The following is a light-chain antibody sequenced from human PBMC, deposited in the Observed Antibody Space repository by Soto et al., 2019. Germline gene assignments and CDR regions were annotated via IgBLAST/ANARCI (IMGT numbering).Light chain of an antibody. CDR3: CSYVTTPEI. CDR1: NSDVDDYRY. Sequence: QSALTQPRSVSGSPGQSLTISCTGTNSDVDDYRYVSWYQQFPGKAPKLVIYGVNQRPSGVPNRFSASNSDNTASLTISGLQADDEADYYCCSYVTTPEIFGTGTKVTVL. J-gene: IGLJ1*01. CDR2: GVN. V-gene: IGLV2-11*01.